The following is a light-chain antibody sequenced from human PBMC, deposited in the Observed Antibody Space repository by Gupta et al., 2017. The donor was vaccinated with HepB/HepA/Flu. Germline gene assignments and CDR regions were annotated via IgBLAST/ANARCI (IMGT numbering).Light chain of an antibody. CDR1: QSVANY. Sequence: EIVLTQSPGTLSLSPGGRATLTCRTSQSVANYLAWYQQKPGQAPRLLMHDTSNRATGIPARFSGSGSGTDFTLTISSLQPEDFAIYYCQQHDKWPLTFGGGTRVDIK. CDR2: DTS. CDR3: QQHDKWPLT. J-gene: IGKJ4*01. V-gene: IGKV3-11*01.